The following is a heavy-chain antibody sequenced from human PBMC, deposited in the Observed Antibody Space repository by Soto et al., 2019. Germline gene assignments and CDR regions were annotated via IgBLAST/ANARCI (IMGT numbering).Heavy chain of an antibody. V-gene: IGHV4-61*01. CDR1: GGSVSSGSYY. Sequence: SETLSLTCTVSGGSVSSGSYYWSWIRQPPGKGLEWIGYIYYSGSTNYNPSLKSRVTISVDKSKNQFSLKLSSVTAADTAVYYCASLRDITMIVGMDVSGQATTVTVSS. CDR2: IYYSGST. CDR3: ASLRDITMIVGMDV. J-gene: IGHJ6*02. D-gene: IGHD3-22*01.